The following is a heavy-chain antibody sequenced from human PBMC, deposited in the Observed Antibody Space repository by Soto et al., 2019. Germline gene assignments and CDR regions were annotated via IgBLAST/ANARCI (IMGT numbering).Heavy chain of an antibody. CDR2: MNPNSGNT. Sequence: SVKVSCRASGYTFTSYDINWVRQATGQGLEWMGWMNPNSGNTGYAQKFQGRVTMTRNTSISTAYMELSSLRSEDTAVYYCARRGISLIAADNWFDPWGQGTLVTVSS. D-gene: IGHD6-13*01. CDR1: GYTFTSYD. J-gene: IGHJ5*02. CDR3: ARRGISLIAADNWFDP. V-gene: IGHV1-8*01.